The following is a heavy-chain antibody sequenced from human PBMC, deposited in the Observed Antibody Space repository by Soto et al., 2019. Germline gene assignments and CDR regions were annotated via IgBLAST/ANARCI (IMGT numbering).Heavy chain of an antibody. Sequence: DSVKGRVTISRDNSKNPPNLQMNSLRAEDSAVYYCARRSSSWYFDYWGQGTLVTVSS. V-gene: IGHV3-23*01. J-gene: IGHJ4*02. D-gene: IGHD6-13*01. CDR3: ARRSSSWYFDY.